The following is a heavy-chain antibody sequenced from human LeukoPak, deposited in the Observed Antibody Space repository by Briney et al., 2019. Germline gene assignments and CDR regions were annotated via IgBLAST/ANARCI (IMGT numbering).Heavy chain of an antibody. V-gene: IGHV4-4*02. CDR1: GGSISSSNW. D-gene: IGHD5-18*01. Sequence: SGTLSLTCAVSGGSISSSNWWSWIRQPPGKGLEWIGYIYYSGSTNYNPSLKSRVTISVDTSKNQFSLKLSSVTAADTAVYYCARNGGYSYGYSDYWGQGTLVTVSS. CDR2: IYYSGST. CDR3: ARNGGYSYGYSDY. J-gene: IGHJ4*02.